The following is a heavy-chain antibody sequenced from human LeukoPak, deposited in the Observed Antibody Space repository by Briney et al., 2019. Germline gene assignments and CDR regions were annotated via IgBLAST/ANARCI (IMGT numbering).Heavy chain of an antibody. CDR1: GVSIGTYY. CDR2: IYYTGST. D-gene: IGHD1-26*01. Sequence: PSETLSLTCTVSGVSIGTYYWTWIRQPPGKGLEWIGYIYYTGSTNYNPPLKSRVTISVDTSKNQFSLKLSSVTAADTAVYYCARDNSGSYIDYWGQGTLVTVSS. CDR3: ARDNSGSYIDY. V-gene: IGHV4-59*01. J-gene: IGHJ4*02.